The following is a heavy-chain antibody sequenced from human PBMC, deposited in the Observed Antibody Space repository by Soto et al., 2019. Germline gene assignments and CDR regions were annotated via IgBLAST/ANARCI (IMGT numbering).Heavy chain of an antibody. J-gene: IGHJ4*02. Sequence: QITLKESGPTLVKPTQTLTLTCTFSGFSLSTSGVGVGWIRQPPGKALEWLALIYWDDDKRYSPSLKSRLTITKDTSKNQVVLTMTNVDPVDTATYYCAHRRDLRPPRSLNDYFDYWGQGTLVTVSS. CDR1: GFSLSTSGVG. V-gene: IGHV2-5*02. CDR3: AHRRDLRPPRSLNDYFDY. CDR2: IYWDDDK. D-gene: IGHD3-3*01.